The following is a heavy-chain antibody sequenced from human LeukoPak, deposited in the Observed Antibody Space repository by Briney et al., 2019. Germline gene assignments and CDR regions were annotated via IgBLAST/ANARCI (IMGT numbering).Heavy chain of an antibody. D-gene: IGHD1-1*01. J-gene: IGHJ4*02. V-gene: IGHV1-18*01. CDR3: ARESHETREDY. CDR2: ISANNGDT. Sequence: ASVNVSCKASGYTFTSYGISWVRQAPGQGLEWMGWISANNGDTDYPPKLQDRVTMTTDTYTSTAYMELRSLRSDDTAMYYCARESHETREDYWGQGTLVTVSS. CDR1: GYTFTSYG.